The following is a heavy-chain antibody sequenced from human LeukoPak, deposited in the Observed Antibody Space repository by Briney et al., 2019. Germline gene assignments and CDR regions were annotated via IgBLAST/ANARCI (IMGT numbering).Heavy chain of an antibody. D-gene: IGHD2-2*01. CDR2: IQSDGIRK. V-gene: IGHV3-30*02. CDR1: GFTFNSDG. J-gene: IGHJ4*02. Sequence: GGFLRLSCEASGFTFNSDGMHWVRQAPGKGLEWVAFIQSDGIRKEYEDSVKGRFTISRDNSKSTLYLQMISLRPDDTAVYYCATDQHCSSSGRYYYPGYWGQGTLVTVSS. CDR3: ATDQHCSSSGRYYYPGY.